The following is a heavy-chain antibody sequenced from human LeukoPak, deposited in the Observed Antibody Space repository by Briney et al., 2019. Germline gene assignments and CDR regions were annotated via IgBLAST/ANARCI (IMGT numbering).Heavy chain of an antibody. J-gene: IGHJ4*02. CDR1: GYSFTSYW. CDR3: ARSQPYYYDSSGLFDY. D-gene: IGHD3-22*01. V-gene: IGHV5-51*01. Sequence: GESLKISCKGSGYSFTSYWIGWVRQMRGKGLEWMGIIYPGDSDTRYSPSFQGQVTISADKSISTAYLQWSSLKASDTAMYYCARSQPYYYDSSGLFDYWGQGTLVTVSS. CDR2: IYPGDSDT.